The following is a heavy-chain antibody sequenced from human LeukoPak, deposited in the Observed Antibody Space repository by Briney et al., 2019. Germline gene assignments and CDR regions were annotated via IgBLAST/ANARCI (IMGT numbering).Heavy chain of an antibody. Sequence: GGSLRLSCAASGFTFSSYAMSWVRQAPGKGLDWVSAFSNSGGSTYYADSVKGLFTISRDNSKNTLYLQMNSIRAEDTALYYCANGYGSSWYLYFFDYWGQGTLVTVSS. J-gene: IGHJ4*02. CDR1: GFTFSSYA. CDR2: FSNSGGST. CDR3: ANGYGSSWYLYFFDY. D-gene: IGHD6-13*01. V-gene: IGHV3-23*01.